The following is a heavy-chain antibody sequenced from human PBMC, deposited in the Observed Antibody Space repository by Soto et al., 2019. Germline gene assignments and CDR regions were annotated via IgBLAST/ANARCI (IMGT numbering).Heavy chain of an antibody. J-gene: IGHJ6*02. V-gene: IGHV3-13*01. CDR3: TRKTPPTGMEV. D-gene: IGHD3-9*01. CDR2: IGSGGNT. Sequence: EVQLVESGGGLVQPGGSLRLSCAASGFTLSSYDIHWVRQATGEGLAWVSGIGSGGNTHYADSVKGRSTISREDGKNSLSLQMNNRRVVDTAVYYCTRKTPPTGMEVWGQGATVTVSS. CDR1: GFTLSSYD.